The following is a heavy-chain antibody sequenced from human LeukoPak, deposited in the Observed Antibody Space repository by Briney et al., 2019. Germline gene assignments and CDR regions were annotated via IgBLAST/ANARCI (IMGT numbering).Heavy chain of an antibody. V-gene: IGHV3-23*01. Sequence: PGGSLRLSCVASGFTFSSYAMSWVRQAPGKGLQWVSAISGSGGSTYYADSVKGRFTISRDNSKNTLHLQMNSLRAEDTAVYYCAKRGDYYMDVWGKGTTVTVSS. CDR3: AKRGDYYMDV. CDR2: ISGSGGST. D-gene: IGHD1-26*01. J-gene: IGHJ6*03. CDR1: GFTFSSYA.